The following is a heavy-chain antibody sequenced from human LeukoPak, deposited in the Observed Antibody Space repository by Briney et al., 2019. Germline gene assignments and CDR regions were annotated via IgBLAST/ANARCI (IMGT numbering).Heavy chain of an antibody. J-gene: IGHJ3*02. Sequence: GESLKISCKGSGYTFTTYWIAWVRQMPGKGLEWMGVIYPGDSDTRYSPSFQGQVTISADKSISSAYLQWSSLKASDTAMYYCTRHFYRGTYYTAFDIRGQGTMVTVSS. V-gene: IGHV5-51*01. CDR2: IYPGDSDT. CDR3: TRHFYRGTYYTAFDI. CDR1: GYTFTTYW. D-gene: IGHD1-26*01.